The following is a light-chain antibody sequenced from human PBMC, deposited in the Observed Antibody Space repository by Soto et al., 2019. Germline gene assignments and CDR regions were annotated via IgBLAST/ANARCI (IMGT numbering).Light chain of an antibody. CDR1: SSNIGSNI. CDR2: SRN. J-gene: IGLJ3*02. V-gene: IGLV1-44*01. Sequence: QSVLTQPPSASGTLGQRVTISCSGSSSNIGSNIVNWYQQLPGTAPKLLIYSRNQRPSGVPDRFSASKSGTSASLAISGRQSEDEADYYCETWDDSLTGVVFGGGTKLTVL. CDR3: ETWDDSLTGVV.